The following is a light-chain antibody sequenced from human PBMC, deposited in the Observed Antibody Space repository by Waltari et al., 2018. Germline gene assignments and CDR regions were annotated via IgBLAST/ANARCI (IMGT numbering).Light chain of an antibody. J-gene: IGLJ2*01. CDR2: EDN. V-gene: IGLV6-57*03. CDR3: QSHDANHYVV. CDR1: SGSIASNY. Sequence: NFMLTQPHSVSESPGKTVTISCTRSSGSIASNYVQWYQRRPGSVPTTVIYEDNQRPSIVPDRFAASIASSSNSSSLTISGLQTEDEADYYCQSHDANHYVVFGGGTKVTVL.